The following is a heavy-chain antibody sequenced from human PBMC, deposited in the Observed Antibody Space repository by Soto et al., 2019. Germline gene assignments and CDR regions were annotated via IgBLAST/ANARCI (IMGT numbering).Heavy chain of an antibody. CDR2: INHSGST. J-gene: IGHJ4*02. V-gene: IGHV4-34*01. D-gene: IGHD3-10*01. CDR1: GGSFSGYY. CDR3: ARGSILAAQATYYRPAFGY. Sequence: SETLSLTCAVYGGSFSGYYWSWIRQPPGKGLEWIGEINHSGSTNYNPSLKSRVTISVDTSKNQFSLKLSSVTAADTAVYYCARGSILAAQATYYRPAFGYWGQGTLVTVSS.